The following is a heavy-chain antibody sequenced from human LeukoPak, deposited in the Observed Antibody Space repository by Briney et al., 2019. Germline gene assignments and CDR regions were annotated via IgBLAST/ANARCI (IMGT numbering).Heavy chain of an antibody. CDR2: IRSSGTVM. CDR3: ARSLGGYAPGPSDY. Sequence: GGSLTLSCAVSGLSISRYDMNWVRQAPGKGLEWVSSIRSSGTVMFYADSVKGRFTVSRDSAKNSLFLQMNSLRDEDTAVYYCARSLGGYAPGPSDYWGQGVLVTVSS. J-gene: IGHJ4*02. CDR1: GLSISRYD. V-gene: IGHV3-48*03. D-gene: IGHD6-25*01.